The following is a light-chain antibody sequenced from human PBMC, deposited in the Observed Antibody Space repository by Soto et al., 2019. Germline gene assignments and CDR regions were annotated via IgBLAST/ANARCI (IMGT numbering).Light chain of an antibody. V-gene: IGLV1-40*01. CDR2: GNT. J-gene: IGLJ2*01. CDR1: TSNIGADYD. CDR3: QSYGSRRRDII. Sequence: QSALTQSPSLSGAPGQRVTISCAGRTSNIGADYDVHWYQQLPGGAPKLLIYGNTNRPSGVPDRVSAAKSGTSASLPITGRLTEAEGEYYCQSYGSRRRDIIVAGGTKLAVL.